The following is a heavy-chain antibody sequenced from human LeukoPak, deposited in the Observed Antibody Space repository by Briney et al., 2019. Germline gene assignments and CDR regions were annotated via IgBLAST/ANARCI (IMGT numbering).Heavy chain of an antibody. Sequence: SETLSLTCAVYGGSFSGYYWSWIRQPPGKGLEWIGEINNSGSTNYNPSLKSRVTISVDTSKNQFSLKLSSVTAADTAVYYCARGQFSSSYYYGMDVWGQGTTVTVSS. CDR1: GGSFSGYY. CDR3: ARGQFSSSYYYGMDV. V-gene: IGHV4-34*01. CDR2: INNSGST. D-gene: IGHD6-6*01. J-gene: IGHJ6*02.